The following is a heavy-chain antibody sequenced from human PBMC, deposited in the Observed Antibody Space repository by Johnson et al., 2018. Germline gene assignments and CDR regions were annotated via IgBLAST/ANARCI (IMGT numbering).Heavy chain of an antibody. J-gene: IGHJ6*03. D-gene: IGHD3-16*02. CDR3: ASARRDYVWGSYPPYYYMDV. CDR1: GGSISSSSYY. Sequence: QVQLQESGPGLVKPSETLSLTCTVSGGSISSSSYYWGWIRQPPGKGLAWIGSIYYSGSTYYNPSLKSRVPISVDTSKNQFSLKLSPVTAADTAVYYCASARRDYVWGSYPPYYYMDVWGKGTTVTVSS. V-gene: IGHV4-39*07. CDR2: IYYSGST.